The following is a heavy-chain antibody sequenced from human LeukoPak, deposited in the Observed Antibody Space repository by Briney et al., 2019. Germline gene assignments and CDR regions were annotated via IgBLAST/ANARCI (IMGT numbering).Heavy chain of an antibody. V-gene: IGHV4-59*01. J-gene: IGHJ4*02. CDR1: GGSISSYY. CDR3: AGFYYYDSGFDY. Sequence: PSETLSLTCTVSGGSISSYYWSWIRQPPGKGLEWIGYIYYSGSTNYNPSLKSRVTISVDTSKNQFSLKLSSVTAADTAVYYCAGFYYYDSGFDYWGQGTLVTVSS. CDR2: IYYSGST. D-gene: IGHD3-22*01.